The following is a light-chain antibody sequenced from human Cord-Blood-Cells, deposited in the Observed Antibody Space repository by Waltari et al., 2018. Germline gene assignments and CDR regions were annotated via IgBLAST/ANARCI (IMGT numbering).Light chain of an antibody. CDR1: SRDVGRYTR. CDR3: SSYTSSSTVV. Sequence: QSALPQPPAVSGSPGQSVPITCTGPSRDVGRYTRVSWYQQHPVTAPKLMIYELSNRPSGVPDRFSGSKCGNTAALTISGLQAEDEADYYCSSYTSSSTVVFGGGTKLTVL. CDR2: ELS. J-gene: IGLJ2*01. V-gene: IGLV2-18*02.